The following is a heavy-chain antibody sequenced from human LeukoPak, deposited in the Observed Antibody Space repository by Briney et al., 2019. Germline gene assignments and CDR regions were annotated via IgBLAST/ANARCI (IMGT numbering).Heavy chain of an antibody. CDR3: VRGVGVSRFNYLDP. V-gene: IGHV3-30-3*01. J-gene: IGHJ5*02. D-gene: IGHD1-7*01. CDR1: GFIFRSYA. Sequence: GGSLRLSCAASGFIFRSYAMHWVRQAPGKGLEWVAFISYDAVYTFYAGSVRGRFTISRDNSKNTLYLHMNSLRDDDTAVYYCVRGVGVSRFNYLDPWGQGTLVIVSS. CDR2: ISYDAVYT.